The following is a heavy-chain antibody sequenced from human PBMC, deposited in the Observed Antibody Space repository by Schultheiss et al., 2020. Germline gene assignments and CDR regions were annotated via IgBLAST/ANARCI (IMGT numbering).Heavy chain of an antibody. V-gene: IGHV3-23*01. J-gene: IGHJ4*02. CDR1: GFTFSSYA. CDR3: AKWTYSGRGYIDY. CDR2: ISGSGGST. D-gene: IGHD5-12*01. Sequence: GGSLRLSCAASGFTFSSYAMSWVRQAPGKGLEWVSAISGSGGSTYYADSVKGRFTISRDNAKNSLYLQMNSLRAEDTAVYYCAKWTYSGRGYIDYWGQGTLVTVSS.